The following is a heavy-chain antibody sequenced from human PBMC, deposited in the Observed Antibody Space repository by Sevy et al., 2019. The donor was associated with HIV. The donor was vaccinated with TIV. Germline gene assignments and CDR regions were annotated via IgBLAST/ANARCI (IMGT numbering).Heavy chain of an antibody. V-gene: IGHV3-30-3*01. J-gene: IGHJ1*01. Sequence: GGSLRLSCAASGFTFNFFSMHWVRQAPGKGLEWVATISFDGSNEHYADSVKGRFTISRDNSTNSLFLQMSSLRADDSAVYYCALERLSSAVAEYFHNWGQGTLVTVSS. D-gene: IGHD1-1*01. CDR2: ISFDGSNE. CDR3: ALERLSSAVAEYFHN. CDR1: GFTFNFFS.